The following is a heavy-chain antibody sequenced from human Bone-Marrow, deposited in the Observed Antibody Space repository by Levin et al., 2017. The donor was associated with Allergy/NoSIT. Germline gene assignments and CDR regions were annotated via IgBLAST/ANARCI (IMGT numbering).Heavy chain of an antibody. CDR1: GFTFSSYS. Sequence: TGGSLRLSCAASGFTFSSYSMNWVRQAPGKGLEWVSSISSSSSYIYYADSVKGRFTISRDNAKNSLYLQMNSLRAEDTAVYYCARKADSSGWYGGSYFDYWGQGTLVTVSS. CDR3: ARKADSSGWYGGSYFDY. J-gene: IGHJ4*02. D-gene: IGHD6-19*01. V-gene: IGHV3-21*01. CDR2: ISSSSSYI.